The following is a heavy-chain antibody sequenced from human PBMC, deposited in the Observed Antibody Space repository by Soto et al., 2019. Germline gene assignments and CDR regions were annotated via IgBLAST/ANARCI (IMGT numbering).Heavy chain of an antibody. V-gene: IGHV1-46*03. CDR2: INPSGGST. CDR1: GYTLTSYY. D-gene: IGHD3-22*01. Sequence: RASVKVSCKASGYTLTSYYMHWVRQAPGQGLEWMGIINPSGGSTSYAQKFQGRVTMTRDTSTSTVYMELSSLRSEDTAVYYCARVGSGYDAFDIWGQGTMVTVSS. J-gene: IGHJ3*02. CDR3: ARVGSGYDAFDI.